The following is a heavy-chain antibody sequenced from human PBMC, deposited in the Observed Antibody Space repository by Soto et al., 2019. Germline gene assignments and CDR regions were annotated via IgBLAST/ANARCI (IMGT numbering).Heavy chain of an antibody. J-gene: IGHJ5*02. Sequence: QVQLVQSGAEVKKPGSSVKVSCKASGGTFSSYAISWVRQAPGQGRAWMGGIIPIFGTANYAQKFQGRVTITADKSTSTAYMELSSLRSEDTAVYYCASPVVDTAMYWWFDPWGQGTLVTVSS. D-gene: IGHD5-18*01. CDR3: ASPVVDTAMYWWFDP. CDR2: IIPIFGTA. CDR1: GGTFSSYA. V-gene: IGHV1-69*06.